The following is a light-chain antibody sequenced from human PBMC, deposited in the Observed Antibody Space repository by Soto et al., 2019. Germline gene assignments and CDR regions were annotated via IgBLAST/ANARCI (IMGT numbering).Light chain of an antibody. J-gene: IGLJ2*01. V-gene: IGLV3-21*04. CDR2: YDS. Sequence: SYELTQPPSVSVAPGKTARITCGGNNIGSKSVHWYQQKPGQAPVLVIYYDSDRPSGIPERFSGSNSGNTATLTISRVEAGDEADYYWQVWDSSSDHVVFGVGTKLTVL. CDR1: NIGSKS. CDR3: QVWDSSSDHVV.